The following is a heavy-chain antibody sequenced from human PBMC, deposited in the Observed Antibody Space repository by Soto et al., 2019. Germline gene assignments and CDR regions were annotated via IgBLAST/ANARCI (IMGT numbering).Heavy chain of an antibody. CDR1: GYTFTSYG. D-gene: IGHD3-22*01. Sequence: SVKLSCKASGYTFTSYGISWVRQAPGQGLEWMGWISAYNGNTNYVQKFQGRVTMTTDTTTSTAYMELRSLRSDDTAVYYCASTSSDYDLDYWGQGTLVTVSS. CDR2: ISAYNGNT. J-gene: IGHJ4*02. CDR3: ASTSSDYDLDY. V-gene: IGHV1-18*01.